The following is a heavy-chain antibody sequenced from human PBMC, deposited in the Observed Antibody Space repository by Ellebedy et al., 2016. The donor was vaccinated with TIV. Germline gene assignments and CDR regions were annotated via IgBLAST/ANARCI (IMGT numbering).Heavy chain of an antibody. V-gene: IGHV4-59*08. CDR3: ARLIGADGNRVDY. CDR1: GGSMSDYY. J-gene: IGHJ4*02. CDR2: IYYSGST. Sequence: SETLSLXCTVSGGSMSDYYWTWIRQPPGKGLEWIAYIYYSGSTNYNPSLKSRVTISVDTSKNEFSLTLNSVTAADTAVYYCARLIGADGNRVDYWGQGTLVTVSS. D-gene: IGHD6-13*01.